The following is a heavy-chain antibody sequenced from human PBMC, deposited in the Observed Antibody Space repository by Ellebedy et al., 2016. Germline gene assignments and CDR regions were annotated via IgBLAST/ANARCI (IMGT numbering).Heavy chain of an antibody. CDR2: INPNSGGT. D-gene: IGHD3-16*02. Sequence: ASVKVSCXASGYTFTGYYMHWVRQAPGQGLEWMGWINPNSGGTNYAQKLQGRVTMTTDTSTSTAYMELRSLRSDDTAVYYCARETENYVWGSYRYDNFNYYYGMDVWGQGTTVTVSS. V-gene: IGHV1-2*02. CDR1: GYTFTGYY. J-gene: IGHJ6*02. CDR3: ARETENYVWGSYRYDNFNYYYGMDV.